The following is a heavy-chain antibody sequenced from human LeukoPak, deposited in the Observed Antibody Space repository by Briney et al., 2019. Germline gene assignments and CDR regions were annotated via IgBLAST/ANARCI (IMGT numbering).Heavy chain of an antibody. CDR1: GFTFSSYS. J-gene: IGHJ4*02. CDR2: ISSSSSYI. CDR3: ARGRITMVRGAIQPFGY. Sequence: GGSLRLSCAASGFTFSSYSMNWVRQAPGKGLEWVSSISSSSSYIYYADSVKGRFTISRDNAKNSLYLQMNSLRAEDTAVYYCARGRITMVRGAIQPFGYWGQGTLVTVSS. V-gene: IGHV3-21*01. D-gene: IGHD3-10*01.